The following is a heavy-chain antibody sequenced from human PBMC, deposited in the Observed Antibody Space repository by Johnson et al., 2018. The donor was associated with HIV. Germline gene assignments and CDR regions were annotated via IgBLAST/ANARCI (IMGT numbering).Heavy chain of an antibody. D-gene: IGHD1-26*01. J-gene: IGHJ3*02. CDR3: ARRWELHSNAFDI. Sequence: QVQLVESGGGLVKPGGPLRLSCAASGFTFRDPYMSWIRQAPGKGLEWVSYISSSGSTIYYADSVKGRFTISRDNDKNSLYLQMNNLRAEDTALYYCARRWELHSNAFDIWGQGTMVTVSS. CDR1: GFTFRDPY. CDR2: ISSSGSTI. V-gene: IGHV3-11*01.